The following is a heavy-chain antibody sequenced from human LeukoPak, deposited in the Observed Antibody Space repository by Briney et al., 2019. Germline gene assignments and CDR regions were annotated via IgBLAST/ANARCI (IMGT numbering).Heavy chain of an antibody. CDR1: GDSVSTNTAA. CDR2: TYYGSKWYN. V-gene: IGHV6-1*01. J-gene: IGHJ4*02. CDR3: ARWRHGDRHFDN. D-gene: IGHD3-3*01. Sequence: SQTLSLTCAISGDSVSTNTAACNWIRQSPSRGLEWLGRTYYGSKWYNEYAVTVKSRITINPDTSKNQFSLHLNSVTPEDTAVYYCARWRHGDRHFDNWGQGTLVTVSS.